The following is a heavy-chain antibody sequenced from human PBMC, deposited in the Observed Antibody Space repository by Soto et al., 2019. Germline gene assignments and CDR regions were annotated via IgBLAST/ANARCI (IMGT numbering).Heavy chain of an antibody. Sequence: PSETLSLTCAVSGGSISSGGYSWSWMRQPPGKGLEWIGYIYHSGSTYYNPSLKSRVTISVDRSKNQFSLKLSSVTAADTAVYYCATSNWFDPWGQGTLVTVSS. V-gene: IGHV4-30-2*01. J-gene: IGHJ5*02. CDR3: ATSNWFDP. CDR1: GGSISSGGYS. D-gene: IGHD2-2*01. CDR2: IYHSGST.